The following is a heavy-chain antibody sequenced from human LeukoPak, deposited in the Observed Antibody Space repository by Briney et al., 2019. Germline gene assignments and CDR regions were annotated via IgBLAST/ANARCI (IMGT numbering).Heavy chain of an antibody. Sequence: SQTHSLTCAISGDIVCSSASWNWIRQSPSRGLELLGRTHYRSKWSSDYATSAKSRITIHADKPKNQLSLQLTTVVPEDTAVYYCARDADSSNEWGPFDPWGQGTLVSVSS. V-gene: IGHV6-1*01. D-gene: IGHD1-1*01. CDR1: GDIVCSSAS. CDR3: ARDADSSNEWGPFDP. CDR2: THYRSKWSS. J-gene: IGHJ5*02.